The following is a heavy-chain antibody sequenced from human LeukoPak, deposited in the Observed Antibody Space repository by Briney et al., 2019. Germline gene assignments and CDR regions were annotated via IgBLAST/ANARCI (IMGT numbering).Heavy chain of an antibody. V-gene: IGHV3-74*01. CDR2: IHGDGTFT. Sequence: GGSLRLSCAASGFTFSTYWMHWVRQAPGKGLVWVSRIHGDGTFTTSADSVKGRFTISRDNAQNMVYLQMNSLRVEDTAVYYCARDLVLGSGSYGQWGQGTLVTVSS. CDR3: ARDLVLGSGSYGQ. J-gene: IGHJ4*02. CDR1: GFTFSTYW. D-gene: IGHD3-10*01.